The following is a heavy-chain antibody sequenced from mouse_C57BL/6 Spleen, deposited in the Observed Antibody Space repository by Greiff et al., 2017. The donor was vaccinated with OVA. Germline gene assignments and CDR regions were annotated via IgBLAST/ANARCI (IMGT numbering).Heavy chain of an antibody. CDR2: IDPSDSET. CDR3: ARRGYYYGSSYEGYFDV. Sequence: VKLQQPGAELVRPGSSVKLSCKASGYTFTSYWMHWVKQRPIQGLEWIGNIDPSDSETHYNQKFKDKATLTVDKSSSTAYMQLSRLTSEDSAVYYCARRGYYYGSSYEGYFDVWGTGTTVTVSS. J-gene: IGHJ1*03. CDR1: GYTFTSYW. V-gene: IGHV1-52*01. D-gene: IGHD1-1*01.